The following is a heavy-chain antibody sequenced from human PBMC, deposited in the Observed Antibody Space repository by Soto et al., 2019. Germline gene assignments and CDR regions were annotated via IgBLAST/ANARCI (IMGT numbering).Heavy chain of an antibody. Sequence: PSETLSLTCTVSGGSISSGDYYWSWIRQPPGKGLEWIGYIYYSGSTYYNPSLKSRVTISVDTSKNQFSLKLSSVTAADTAVHYCARDRGYCSGGSCYTNWFDPWGQGTLVTVSS. CDR1: GGSISSGDYY. J-gene: IGHJ5*02. V-gene: IGHV4-30-4*01. CDR3: ARDRGYCSGGSCYTNWFDP. D-gene: IGHD2-15*01. CDR2: IYYSGST.